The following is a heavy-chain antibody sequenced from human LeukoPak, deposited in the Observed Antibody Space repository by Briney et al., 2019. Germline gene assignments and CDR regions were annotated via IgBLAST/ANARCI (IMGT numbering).Heavy chain of an antibody. CDR1: GFPFIEYS. J-gene: IGHJ4*02. CDR3: ARDHNYAFDN. D-gene: IGHD1-1*01. V-gene: IGHV3-48*01. Sequence: GGSLRLSCTAPGFPFIEYSMNWVRQVPGKGLEWISYIGIDSGNTKYADSVRGRFTISADKAKNSLYLQMNSRRVEDTAVYYCARDHNYAFDNWGQGTLVSVAS. CDR2: IGIDSGNT.